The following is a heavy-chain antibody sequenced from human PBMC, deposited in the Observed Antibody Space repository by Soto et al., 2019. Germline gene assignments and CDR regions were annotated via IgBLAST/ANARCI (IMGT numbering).Heavy chain of an antibody. CDR3: ARDGLTGTTFYYYGMDV. D-gene: IGHD1-7*01. V-gene: IGHV1-69*13. CDR1: GGTFSSYA. CDR2: IIPIFGTA. Sequence: SVKVSCKASGGTFSSYAISWVRQAPGQGLEWMGGIIPIFGTANYAQKFQGRVTITADESTSTAYMELSSLRSEDTAVYYCARDGLTGTTFYYYGMDVWGQGTTVTVSS. J-gene: IGHJ6*02.